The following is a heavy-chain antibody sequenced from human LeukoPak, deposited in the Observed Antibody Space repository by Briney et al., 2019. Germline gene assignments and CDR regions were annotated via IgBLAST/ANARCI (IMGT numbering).Heavy chain of an antibody. CDR2: VSSDGGST. V-gene: IGHV3-64*01. CDR3: AVGLSGSYYDPVKY. J-gene: IGHJ4*02. Sequence: GGSLRLSCAASGFTCSSHAMHWVRQAPGKGLDYVSGVSSDGGSTYYANSVKGRFTISRDNSKNTLYLQMGSLRAEDMAVYYCAVGLSGSYYDPVKYWGQGSLVTVSS. CDR1: GFTCSSHA. D-gene: IGHD1-26*01.